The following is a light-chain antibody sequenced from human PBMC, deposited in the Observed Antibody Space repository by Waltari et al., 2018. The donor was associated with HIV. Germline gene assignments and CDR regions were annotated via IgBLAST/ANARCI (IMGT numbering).Light chain of an antibody. CDR1: SPDIGGYYY. Sequence: QSALTQPPSASGSPGQSVTISCTGSSPDIGGYYYVSWYQQHPGKAPKFVIYEVDQRPSGVPDRFSGSKSGNTASLTVSGLQAEDEAYYYCSSYAGSDNYVVFGGGTKLTVL. CDR3: SSYAGSDNYVV. CDR2: EVD. J-gene: IGLJ2*01. V-gene: IGLV2-8*01.